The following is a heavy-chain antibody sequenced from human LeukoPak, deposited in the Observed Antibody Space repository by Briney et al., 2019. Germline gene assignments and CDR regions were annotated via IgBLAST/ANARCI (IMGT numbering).Heavy chain of an antibody. D-gene: IGHD3-22*01. CDR1: GFTFSSYA. V-gene: IGHV3-23*01. Sequence: GGSLRLSCAASGFTFSSYAMSWVRQAPGKGLEWVSAISGSGGSTYYADSVEGRFTISRDNSKNTLYLQMNSLRAEDTAVYYCAKDYFDRHGEGYFDYWGQGTLVTVSS. CDR2: ISGSGGST. J-gene: IGHJ4*02. CDR3: AKDYFDRHGEGYFDY.